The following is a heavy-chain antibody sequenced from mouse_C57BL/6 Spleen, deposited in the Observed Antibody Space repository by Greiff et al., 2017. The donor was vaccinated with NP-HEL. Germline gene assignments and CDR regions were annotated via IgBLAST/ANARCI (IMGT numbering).Heavy chain of an antibody. CDR3: ARSLSFRDYAMDY. Sequence: QVQLQQSGAELVKPGASVKISCKASGYAFSSYWMNWVKQRPGKGLEWIGQIYPGDGDTNYNGKFKGKATLTADKSSSTAYMQLSSLTSEDSAVYFCARSLSFRDYAMDYWGQGTSVTVSS. D-gene: IGHD3-2*02. V-gene: IGHV1-80*01. CDR2: IYPGDGDT. J-gene: IGHJ4*01. CDR1: GYAFSSYW.